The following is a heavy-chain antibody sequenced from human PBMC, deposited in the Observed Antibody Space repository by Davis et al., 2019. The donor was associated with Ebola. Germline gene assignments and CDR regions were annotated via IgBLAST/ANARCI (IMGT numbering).Heavy chain of an antibody. V-gene: IGHV1-46*01. D-gene: IGHD3-9*01. J-gene: IGHJ4*02. CDR1: GYRFTSYY. Sequence: ASVKVSCKASGYRFTSYYMHWVRQAPGQGLEWMGIINPITGGTSYAQNFQVRVNMTRDTSTSTVYMELSSLRSEDTAVYYCARDFDGGNYYFDYWGPGTPVTVSS. CDR3: ARDFDGGNYYFDY. CDR2: INPITGGT.